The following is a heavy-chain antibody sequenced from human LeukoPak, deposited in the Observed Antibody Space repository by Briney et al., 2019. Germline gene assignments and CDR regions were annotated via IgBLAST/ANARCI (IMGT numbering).Heavy chain of an antibody. CDR2: IYYSGST. Sequence: PSETLSLTCTVSGGSIRSSSYYWGWMRQPPGKGLEWIGSIYYSGSTYYNPSLKSRVTISVDRSKNQFSLKLSSVTAADTAVYYCARGGFDWNEVSGRWFDPWGQGTLVTVS. CDR3: ARGGFDWNEVSGRWFDP. D-gene: IGHD1-1*01. V-gene: IGHV4-39*07. CDR1: GGSIRSSSYY. J-gene: IGHJ5*02.